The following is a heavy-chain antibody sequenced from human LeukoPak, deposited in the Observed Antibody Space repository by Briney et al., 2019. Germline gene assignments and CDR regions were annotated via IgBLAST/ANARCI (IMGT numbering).Heavy chain of an antibody. CDR3: ARPNYYDSSSYPLGGLFDY. CDR1: GYSFTSYW. J-gene: IGHJ4*02. CDR2: IYPGDSDT. Sequence: GESLKISCKGSGYSFTSYWIGWVRQMPGKGLEWMGIIYPGDSDTRYSPSFQGQVTISADKSISTAYLQWSSLKASDTAMYYCARPNYYDSSSYPLGGLFDYWGQGTLVTVSS. V-gene: IGHV5-51*01. D-gene: IGHD3-22*01.